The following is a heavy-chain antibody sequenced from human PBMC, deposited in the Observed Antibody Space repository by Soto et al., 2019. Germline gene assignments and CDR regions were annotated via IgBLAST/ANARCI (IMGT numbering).Heavy chain of an antibody. CDR1: GGSISSGGYY. D-gene: IGHD1-26*01. V-gene: IGHV4-31*03. CDR2: IYYSGST. CDR3: ARAAMYSGSYQHFDY. J-gene: IGHJ4*02. Sequence: QVQLQESGPGLVKPSQTLSLTCTVSGGSISSGGYYWSWILQHPGKGLDWIGYIYYSGSTYYNPSLKSRVTIAVDTSKNKSSLKLSSVTAAATAVYSCARAAMYSGSYQHFDYWGQGTLVTVSS.